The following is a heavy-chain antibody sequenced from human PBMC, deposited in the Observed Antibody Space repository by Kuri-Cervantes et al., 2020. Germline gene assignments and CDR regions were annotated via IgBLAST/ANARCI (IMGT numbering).Heavy chain of an antibody. V-gene: IGHV3-11*04. CDR1: GFTFSDYY. CDR3: ASNINSGQCN. CDR2: ISSSGSTI. Sequence: GESLKISCAASGFTFSDYYMSWIRQAPGKGLEWVSYISSSGSTIYYADSVKGRFTISRDNAKNTLYLQMNSLRAEDTAVYYCASNINSGQCNWGQGTLVTVSS. D-gene: IGHD4-23*01. J-gene: IGHJ4*02.